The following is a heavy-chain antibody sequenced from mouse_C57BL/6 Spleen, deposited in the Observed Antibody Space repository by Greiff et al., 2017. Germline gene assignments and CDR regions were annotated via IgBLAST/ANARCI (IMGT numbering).Heavy chain of an antibody. V-gene: IGHV1-81*01. CDR3: ARTANYYGSSYGYFDV. J-gene: IGHJ1*03. Sequence: QVQLQQSGAELARPGASVKLSCKASGYTFTSYGISWVKQRTGQGLEWIGEIYPRSGNTYSNEKFKGKATLTADKSSSTAYMELRSLTSEDSAVYFCARTANYYGSSYGYFDVWGTGTTVTVSS. D-gene: IGHD1-1*01. CDR2: IYPRSGNT. CDR1: GYTFTSYG.